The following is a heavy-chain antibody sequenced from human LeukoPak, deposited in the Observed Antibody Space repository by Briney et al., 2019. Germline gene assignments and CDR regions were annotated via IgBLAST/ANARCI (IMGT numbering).Heavy chain of an antibody. CDR1: GGSISSSSYY. CDR3: ARLECTSCSPYYFDY. CDR2: IYYSGST. V-gene: IGHV4-39*01. J-gene: IGHJ4*02. D-gene: IGHD2-2*01. Sequence: SETLPLTCTVSGGSISSSSYYWGWIRQPPGKGLEWIGSIYYSGSTYYNPSLKSRVTISVDTSKNQFSLKLSSVTAADTAVYYCARLECTSCSPYYFDYWGQGTLVTVSS.